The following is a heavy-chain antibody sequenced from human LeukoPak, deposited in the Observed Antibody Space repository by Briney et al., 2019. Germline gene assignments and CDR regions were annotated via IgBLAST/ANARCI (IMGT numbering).Heavy chain of an antibody. CDR3: ARVVGTDEGADY. J-gene: IGHJ4*02. D-gene: IGHD1-7*01. V-gene: IGHV3-7*04. CDR2: IKPDGSEK. Sequence: PGGSLRLSCAASGFTFRHYWMNWVRQASGKGLEWVANIKPDGSEKRCADSVKGRFTISRDNAENSLYLQMNSLRAEDTAVYYCARVVGTDEGADYWGQGTLATVSS. CDR1: GFTFRHYW.